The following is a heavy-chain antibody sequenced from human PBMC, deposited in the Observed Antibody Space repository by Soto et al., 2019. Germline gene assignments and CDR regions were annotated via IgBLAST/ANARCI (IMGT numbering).Heavy chain of an antibody. V-gene: IGHV4-59*01. CDR1: GGSISSYY. CDR2: IYYSGST. J-gene: IGHJ6*02. D-gene: IGHD3-3*01. CDR3: ARELRFLEWEESVKAKYAGSAYYYYGMDV. Sequence: QVQLQESGPGLVKPSETLSLTCTVSGGSISSYYWSWIRQPPGKGLEWIGYIYYSGSTNYNPSLKSRVTISVDTSKNQFSLKLSSVTAADTAVYYCARELRFLEWEESVKAKYAGSAYYYYGMDVWGQGTTVTVSS.